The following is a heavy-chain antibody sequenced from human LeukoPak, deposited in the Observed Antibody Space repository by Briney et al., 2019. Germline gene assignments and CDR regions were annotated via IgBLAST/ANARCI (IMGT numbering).Heavy chain of an antibody. CDR1: GGSISSSSYY. V-gene: IGHV4-39*01. CDR3: ARRRRGYWFDP. J-gene: IGHJ5*02. Sequence: SETLSLTCTVSGGSISSSSYYWGWIRQPPGKGLEWIGSIYYSGSTYYNPSLKSRVTISVDTSKNQFSLKLSSVTAADTAVYYCARRRRGYWFDPWGQGTLVTVSS. CDR2: IYYSGST.